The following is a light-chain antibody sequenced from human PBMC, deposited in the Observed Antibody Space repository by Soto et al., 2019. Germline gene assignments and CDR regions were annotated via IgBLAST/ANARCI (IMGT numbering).Light chain of an antibody. V-gene: IGKV1-39*01. CDR2: AAS. Sequence: DIQMTQSPSSLSASVGDRVTITCRASQSISSYLNWYQQKPGKAPKLLIYAASSLQRGVPSRFSGTGSGTDFTLHISSLQPEDSATYYCQQSYSTPWTFGQGTKVEIK. CDR1: QSISSY. CDR3: QQSYSTPWT. J-gene: IGKJ1*01.